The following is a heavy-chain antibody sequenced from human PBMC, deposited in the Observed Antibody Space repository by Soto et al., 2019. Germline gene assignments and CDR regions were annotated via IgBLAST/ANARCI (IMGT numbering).Heavy chain of an antibody. V-gene: IGHV4-34*01. CDR2: INHSGST. J-gene: IGHJ6*03. CDR3: ARTGGTYCSSTSCYAFNSYYMDV. D-gene: IGHD2-2*01. CDR1: GGSFSGYY. Sequence: SETLSLTCAVYGGSFSGYYWSWIRQPPGKGLEWIGEINHSGSTNYNPSLKSRVTISVDTSKNQFSLKLSSVTAADTAVYYCARTGGTYCSSTSCYAFNSYYMDVWGKGTTVTVSS.